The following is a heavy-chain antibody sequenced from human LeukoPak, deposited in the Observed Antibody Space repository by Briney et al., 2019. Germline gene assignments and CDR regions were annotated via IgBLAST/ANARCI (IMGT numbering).Heavy chain of an antibody. V-gene: IGHV3-74*01. Sequence: VGSLRLSCAASGFTFSSYWMHWVRQAPGKGLVWVSRINSDGSSTSYADSVKGRFTISRDNAKNTLYLQMNSLRAEDTAVYYCARVDHSSGWLFEGAWYFDYWGQGTLVTVSS. CDR1: GFTFSSYW. CDR3: ARVDHSSGWLFEGAWYFDY. D-gene: IGHD6-19*01. J-gene: IGHJ4*02. CDR2: INSDGSST.